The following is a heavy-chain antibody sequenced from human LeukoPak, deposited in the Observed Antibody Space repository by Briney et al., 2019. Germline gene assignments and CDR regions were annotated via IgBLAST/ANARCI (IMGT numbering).Heavy chain of an antibody. V-gene: IGHV1-69*13. CDR3: ARKDIVLMVYAMTAFDI. J-gene: IGHJ3*02. CDR1: GGTFSSYA. D-gene: IGHD2-8*01. CDR2: IIPIFGTA. Sequence: SVKVSCKASGGTFSSYAISWVRQAPGQGLEWMGGIIPIFGTANCAQKFQGRVTITADESTSTAYMELSSLRSEDTAVYYCARKDIVLMVYAMTAFDIWGQGTMVTVSS.